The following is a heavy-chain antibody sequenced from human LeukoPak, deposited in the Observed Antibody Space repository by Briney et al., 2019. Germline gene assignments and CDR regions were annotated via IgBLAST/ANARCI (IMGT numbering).Heavy chain of an antibody. CDR3: ARTVVYDMSGYGY. CDR2: IYFSGST. CDR1: GGPINKSSYY. J-gene: IGHJ4*02. Sequence: SETLSLTCTVSGGPINKSSYYWGWIRQPPGKGLEWIGSIYFSGSTYYNPSLKSRVTISVDRSRNQFSLRLRSVTATDTAVYYCARTVVYDMSGYGYWGLGTLVTVSS. D-gene: IGHD3-22*01. V-gene: IGHV4-39*07.